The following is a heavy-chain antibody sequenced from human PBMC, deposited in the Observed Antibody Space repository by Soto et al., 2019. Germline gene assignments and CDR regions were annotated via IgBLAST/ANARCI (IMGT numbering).Heavy chain of an antibody. CDR1: GFTFSGSA. J-gene: IGHJ4*02. CDR3: ARTLYDFWSGHPKGLDY. V-gene: IGHV3-73*02. CDR2: IRTKPNNYAT. Sequence: EVQLVESGGGLVQPGGSLKLSCAASGFTFSGSAMHWVRQASGKGLEWVGRIRTKPNNYATAYAVSVIGRFTISRDDSRNTAYLQMNSLKTEDTAVYYCARTLYDFWSGHPKGLDYWGQGTVVTVSS. D-gene: IGHD3-3*01.